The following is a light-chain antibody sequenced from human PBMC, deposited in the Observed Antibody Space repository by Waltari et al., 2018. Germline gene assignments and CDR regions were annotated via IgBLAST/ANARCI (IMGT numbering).Light chain of an antibody. CDR2: EVS. CDR1: SSDVGSYNR. V-gene: IGLV2-18*02. CDR3: TSYTSSSTLV. J-gene: IGLJ1*01. Sequence: QSALTQPPSVSGSPGQSVTISCTGTSSDVGSYNRVSWYQQPPGPAPQVLIYEVSNRPSGVPDRFSGSKSGNTASLTISGLQAEDEAYYYCTSYTSSSTLVFGTGTKVTVL.